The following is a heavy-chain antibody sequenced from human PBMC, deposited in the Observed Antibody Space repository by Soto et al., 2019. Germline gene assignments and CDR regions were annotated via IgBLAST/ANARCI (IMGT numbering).Heavy chain of an antibody. CDR1: GFTFSDAW. D-gene: IGHD3-9*01. J-gene: IGHJ4*02. Sequence: GGSLRLSCAASGFTFSDAWMSWVRQAPGKGLEWVGRIKSKTDGGTRDYAAPVKGRVTISRDDSKNTLYLQMNSLKTEDTAVSYCTCLHYGILTGSKWHYFDYWGQGTLVTVSS. CDR2: IKSKTDGGTR. CDR3: TCLHYGILTGSKWHYFDY. V-gene: IGHV3-15*01.